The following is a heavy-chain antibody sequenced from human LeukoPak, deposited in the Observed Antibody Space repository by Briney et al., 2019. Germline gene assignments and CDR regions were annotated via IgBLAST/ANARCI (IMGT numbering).Heavy chain of an antibody. V-gene: IGHV4-59*12. D-gene: IGHD4-17*01. Sequence: PSETLSLTCTVSGGSISSYYWSWIRQPAGKRLEWIGYINYSESTNYKPSLTSQVTMSVDTSKNPFALKLSPVTAADTAMYYCAREGRQDYVYFDHWGQGSLVTVSS. CDR2: INYSEST. CDR1: GGSISSYY. J-gene: IGHJ4*02. CDR3: AREGRQDYVYFDH.